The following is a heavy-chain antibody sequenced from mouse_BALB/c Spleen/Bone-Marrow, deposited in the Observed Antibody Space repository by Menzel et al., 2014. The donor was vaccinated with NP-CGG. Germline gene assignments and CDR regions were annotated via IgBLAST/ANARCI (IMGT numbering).Heavy chain of an antibody. CDR3: ARRCSNHWYFDV. V-gene: IGHV5-17*02. CDR2: ISSGSSTI. D-gene: IGHD2-5*01. J-gene: IGHJ1*01. Sequence: DVMLVESGGGLVQPGGSRKLSCAASGFTFSSFGMHWVRQAPEKGLEWVAYISSGSSTIYYADTVKGRFTISRDNPKNTLILQMTSLRSEDTAMYYCARRCSNHWYFDVWGAGTTVTVSS. CDR1: GFTFSSFG.